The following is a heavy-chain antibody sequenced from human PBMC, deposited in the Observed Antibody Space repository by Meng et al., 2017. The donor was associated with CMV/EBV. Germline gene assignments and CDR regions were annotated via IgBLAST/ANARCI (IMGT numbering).Heavy chain of an antibody. V-gene: IGHV3-21*01. CDR3: ARGPDSSGYYSVDY. CDR1: GFTFSSYS. Sequence: GESLKISCAASGFTFSSYSMNWVRQAPGKGLVWVSSISSSSSYIYYADSVKGRFTISRDNAKNSLYLQMNSLRAEDTAVYYCARGPDSSGYYSVDYWGQGTLVTVSS. D-gene: IGHD3-22*01. CDR2: ISSSSSYI. J-gene: IGHJ4*02.